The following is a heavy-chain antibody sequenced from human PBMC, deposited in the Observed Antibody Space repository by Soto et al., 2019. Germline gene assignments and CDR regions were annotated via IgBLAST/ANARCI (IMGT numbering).Heavy chain of an antibody. J-gene: IGHJ5*02. CDR1: VGSISSNSSY. CDR2: IYYSGST. Sequence: QLQLQESGPGLVQPSETLSLTCTVSVGSISSNSSYWGWIRQPPGKGLEWIGYIYYSGSTNYNPSLKSRVTISVDTSKNQFSLKLNSVTAADTAVYYCARQHHGAATLTSVINWFDPWGQGALVTVSS. D-gene: IGHD4-17*01. CDR3: ARQHHGAATLTSVINWFDP. V-gene: IGHV4-39*01.